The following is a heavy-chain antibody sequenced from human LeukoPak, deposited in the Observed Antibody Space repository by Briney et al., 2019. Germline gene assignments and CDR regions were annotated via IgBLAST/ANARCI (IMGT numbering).Heavy chain of an antibody. CDR2: IYYSGST. D-gene: IGHD3-3*01. V-gene: IGHV4-30-4*08. CDR1: GGSISSGDYY. CDR3: ARLNFGVVTGLYYFDY. J-gene: IGHJ4*02. Sequence: SETLSLTCTVSGGSISSGDYYWSWLRQPPGKGLEWIGYIYYSGSTYYNPSLKSRVTISVDTSKNQFSLKLSSVTAADTAVYYCARLNFGVVTGLYYFDYWGQGTLVTVSP.